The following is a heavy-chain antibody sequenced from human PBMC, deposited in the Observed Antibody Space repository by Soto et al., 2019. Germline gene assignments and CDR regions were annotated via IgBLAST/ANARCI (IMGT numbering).Heavy chain of an antibody. J-gene: IGHJ5*02. CDR3: AGNDYGDNWFDP. D-gene: IGHD4-17*01. CDR1: GFTFSSYS. Sequence: TGGSLRLSCAASGFTFSSYSMNWVRQAPGKGLEWVSYISSSSSTIYYADSVKGRFTISRGNAKNSLYLQMNSLRAEDTAVYYCAGNDYGDNWFDPWGQGTLVTVSS. CDR2: ISSSSSTI. V-gene: IGHV3-48*01.